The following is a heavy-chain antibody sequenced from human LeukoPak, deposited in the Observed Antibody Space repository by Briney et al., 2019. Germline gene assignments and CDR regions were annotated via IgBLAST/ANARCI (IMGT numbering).Heavy chain of an antibody. V-gene: IGHV3-74*01. J-gene: IGHJ4*02. CDR1: GFTFSSYW. CDR3: ARDLYFDH. Sequence: GGSLRLSCAASGFTFSSYWMHWVRQAPGKGLVWVSRIKSDGSITTYADSVRGRFTISRDNAKDTPYMQMDSLRAEDTAVYYCARDLYFDHWGQGTLVSVSS. CDR2: IKSDGSIT.